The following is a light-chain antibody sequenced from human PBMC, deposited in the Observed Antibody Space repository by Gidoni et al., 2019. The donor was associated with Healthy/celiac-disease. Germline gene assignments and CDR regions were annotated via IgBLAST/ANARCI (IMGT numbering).Light chain of an antibody. CDR3: QQRSNWPLT. J-gene: IGKJ4*01. V-gene: IGKV3-11*01. CDR1: QSVSSY. CDR2: DAS. Sequence: EMVLTQSPATLSLSPGESATLSCRASQSVSSYLAWYQQKPGQAPRLLIYDASNRATGIPARCSGSGSGTDFTLTISSLEPEDFAVYYCQQRSNWPLTFGGGTKVEIK.